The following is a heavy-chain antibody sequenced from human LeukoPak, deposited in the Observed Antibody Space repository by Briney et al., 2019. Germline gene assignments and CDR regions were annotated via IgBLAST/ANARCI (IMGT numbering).Heavy chain of an antibody. CDR3: ARDSPYYYDSSDPGGIDY. CDR1: GGTFSSYT. J-gene: IGHJ4*02. D-gene: IGHD3-22*01. V-gene: IGHV1-69*04. Sequence: SVKVSCKASGGTFSSYTISWVRQAPGQGLEWMGRIIPILGIANYAQKFQGRVTITADKSTSTAYMELSSLRSEDTAVYYCARDSPYYYDSSDPGGIDYWGQGTLVTVSS. CDR2: IIPILGIA.